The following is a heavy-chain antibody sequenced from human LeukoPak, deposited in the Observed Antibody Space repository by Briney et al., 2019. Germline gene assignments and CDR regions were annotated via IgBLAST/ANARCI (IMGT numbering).Heavy chain of an antibody. J-gene: IGHJ2*01. Sequence: GRSLRLSCAASGFTFDDYAMHWVRQAPGKGLEWVSGISWNSGSIGYADSVKGRFTISRDNAKNSLYLQMNSLRAEDTALYYCAKDMVPVEGVVPAANFDLWGRGTLVTVSS. CDR2: ISWNSGSI. D-gene: IGHD2-2*01. CDR3: AKDMVPVEGVVPAANFDL. V-gene: IGHV3-9*01. CDR1: GFTFDDYA.